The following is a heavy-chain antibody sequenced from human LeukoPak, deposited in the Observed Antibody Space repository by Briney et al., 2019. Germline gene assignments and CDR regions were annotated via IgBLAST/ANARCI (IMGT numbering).Heavy chain of an antibody. J-gene: IGHJ6*02. CDR2: IGTAGDT. Sequence: PGGSLRLSCAASGFTFGSYDMHWVRQATGKRPEWVSSIGTAGDTYYSGFVKGRFTISRENAKNSLYLQMNSLRAGDTAVYFCARVLGSGTYGMDVWGQGTTVTVSS. CDR3: ARVLGSGTYGMDV. CDR1: GFTFGSYD. D-gene: IGHD3-10*01. V-gene: IGHV3-13*01.